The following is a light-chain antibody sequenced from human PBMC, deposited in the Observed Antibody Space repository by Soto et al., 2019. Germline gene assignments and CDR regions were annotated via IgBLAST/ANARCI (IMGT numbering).Light chain of an antibody. CDR1: QSVSSSY. V-gene: IGKV3-20*01. J-gene: IGKJ4*01. Sequence: IGLTQSPCTLSLSPGERATLSCRASQSVSSSYLAWYQQKPGQAPRLLIYDASSRATGIPDRFSGGGSGTDFTLTISRLEPEDFAVYYCQQFSSYPLTFGGGTKVDIK. CDR3: QQFSSYPLT. CDR2: DAS.